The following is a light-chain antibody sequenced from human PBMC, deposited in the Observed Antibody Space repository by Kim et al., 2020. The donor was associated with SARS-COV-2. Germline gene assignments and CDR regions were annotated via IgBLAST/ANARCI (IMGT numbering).Light chain of an antibody. CDR3: QVWDSSSDHP. Sequence: ELTQPPSVSVAPGKTARITCGGNNIESRTVHWYQQKPGQAPVLVIYYDDDRPSGIPERFSGSTSGNTATLTISRVEAGDEADYYCQVWDSSSDHPFGGGTQLTVL. J-gene: IGLJ2*01. CDR2: YDD. CDR1: NIESRT. V-gene: IGLV3-21*04.